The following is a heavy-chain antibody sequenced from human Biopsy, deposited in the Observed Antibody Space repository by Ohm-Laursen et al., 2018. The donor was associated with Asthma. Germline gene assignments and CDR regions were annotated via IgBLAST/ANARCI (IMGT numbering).Heavy chain of an antibody. CDR1: GFTVSRDH. Sequence: SLRLSCAASGFTVSRDHMFWVRQAPGKGLEWVSVIYSSGTSHTADSVRGRFTISRDNSKNTVYLDISSLRIEDTAVFYCGIVVAANPFQGDCWGQGTLVTVSS. J-gene: IGHJ4*02. CDR3: GIVVAANPFQGDC. D-gene: IGHD2-15*01. V-gene: IGHV3-53*05. CDR2: IYSSGTS.